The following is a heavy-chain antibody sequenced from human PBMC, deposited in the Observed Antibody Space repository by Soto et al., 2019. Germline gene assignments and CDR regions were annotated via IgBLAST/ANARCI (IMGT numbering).Heavy chain of an antibody. CDR1: GFTFSSYD. CDR3: AGHGGQWLNWFDP. J-gene: IGHJ5*02. D-gene: IGHD6-19*01. V-gene: IGHV3-48*01. Sequence: EVQLVESGGGLVQPGGSLRLSCAASGFTFSSYDMNWVRQAPGKGLEWVSYISSSSSTIYYADSVKGRFTISRDNAKNSLYQQMNSLRADDTAVYYCAGHGGQWLNWFDPWGQGCLATVSS. CDR2: ISSSSSTI.